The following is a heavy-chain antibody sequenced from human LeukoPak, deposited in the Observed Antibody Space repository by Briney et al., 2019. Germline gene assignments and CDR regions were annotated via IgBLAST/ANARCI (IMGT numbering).Heavy chain of an antibody. CDR2: INQDGSEK. D-gene: IGHD2-2*01. V-gene: IGHV3-7*01. J-gene: IGHJ4*02. Sequence: PGGSLRLSCAASGSTFSTYWMSWVRQAPGKGREWVANINQDGSEKYYVDSVKGRFPISRDNAKNSLFLQINSLRAEDTAVYYCARVRCSSNSCFPDYWGQGTLVTVS. CDR3: ARVRCSSNSCFPDY. CDR1: GSTFSTYW.